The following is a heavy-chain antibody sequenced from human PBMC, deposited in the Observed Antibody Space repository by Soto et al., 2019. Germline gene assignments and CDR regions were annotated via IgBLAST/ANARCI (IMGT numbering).Heavy chain of an antibody. Sequence: KTSETLSLTCVGSGYSFNSVHFWGWIRQPPGKGLQWIGSLSQNGGTYRNPSLRSRVTLSVDTSKNQFSLKLTSVTAADAAVYYCAAATLPGARFYGMDVWGQGSTVTVSS. V-gene: IGHV4-38-2*01. J-gene: IGHJ6*02. D-gene: IGHD2-2*01. CDR1: GYSFNSVHF. CDR2: LSQNGGT. CDR3: AAATLPGARFYGMDV.